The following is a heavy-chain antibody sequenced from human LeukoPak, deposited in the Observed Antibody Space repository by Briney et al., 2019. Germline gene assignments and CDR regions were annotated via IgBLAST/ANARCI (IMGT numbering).Heavy chain of an antibody. D-gene: IGHD3-10*01. CDR1: GYIFTHHW. V-gene: IGHV5-51*01. Sequence: GESVKISCQVSGYIFTHHWIGWVRHMPGKGLESMGFNYPADSDTTFCPSFQGQVSISADKSISTVYLQWSSLNASDTAMYYCARQSRDGSKTRGYYFDYWGQGTLVTVSS. J-gene: IGHJ4*02. CDR2: NYPADSDT. CDR3: ARQSRDGSKTRGYYFDY.